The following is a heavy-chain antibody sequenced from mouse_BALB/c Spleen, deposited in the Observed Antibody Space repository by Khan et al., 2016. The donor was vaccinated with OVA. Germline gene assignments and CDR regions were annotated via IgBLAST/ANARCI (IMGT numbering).Heavy chain of an antibody. CDR2: INPSNDYT. V-gene: IGHV1-4*01. CDR3: VRDGAYHRNDGWFAY. CDR1: GYTFTSYT. J-gene: IGHJ3*01. D-gene: IGHD2-14*01. Sequence: QVQLKESGAELARPGASVKMSCKASGYTFTSYTIHWIKKRPGQGLEWIGYINPSNDYTNYNQKFKDKATLTTDKSSTTAYLRLSSLTSDDSAVCNCVRDGAYHRNDGWFAYWGKGTLVTVSA.